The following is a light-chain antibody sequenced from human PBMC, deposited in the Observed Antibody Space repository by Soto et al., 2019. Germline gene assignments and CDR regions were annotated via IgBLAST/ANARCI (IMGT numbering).Light chain of an antibody. CDR1: QSVSSSY. CDR2: GAS. V-gene: IGKV3-20*01. Sequence: EIVLTKSPGTLSLSAGERATLSCRASQSVSSSYLAWYQQKPGQAPRLLIYGASSRATGIPDRFGGSGSGTDFTLTISRLEPEDFAVYYCQQYGSSPRTFGGGTKVDIK. J-gene: IGKJ4*01. CDR3: QQYGSSPRT.